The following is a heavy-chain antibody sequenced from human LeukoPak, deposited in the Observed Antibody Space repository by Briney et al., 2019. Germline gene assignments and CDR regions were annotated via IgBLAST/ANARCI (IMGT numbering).Heavy chain of an antibody. V-gene: IGHV4-59*01. CDR1: GGSISSYY. CDR2: IYYSGST. D-gene: IGHD1-26*01. Sequence: SETLSLTCTVSGGSISSYYWSWIRQPPGKGLEWIGYIYYSGSTNYNPSLKSRVTISVDTSKNQFSLKLSSVTAADTAVYYCARSPNSGRRYYFDYWGQGTLVTVSP. J-gene: IGHJ4*02. CDR3: ARSPNSGRRYYFDY.